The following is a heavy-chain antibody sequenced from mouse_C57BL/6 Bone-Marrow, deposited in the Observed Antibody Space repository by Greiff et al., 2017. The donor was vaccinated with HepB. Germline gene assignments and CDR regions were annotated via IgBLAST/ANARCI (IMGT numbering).Heavy chain of an antibody. CDR2: IYPVSGET. CDR1: GYTFTDHI. D-gene: IGHD1-1*01. J-gene: IGHJ3*01. V-gene: IGHV1-11*01. CDR3: PNYYGSSYPAY. Sequence: VQLQQSGAELASPGASVTLSCKASGYTFTDHIMNWVKKRPGQGLEWIGRIYPVSGETNYNQKFMGKAPFSVDRSSSTVYMVLNSLTSEDPAVYYWPNYYGSSYPAYWGQGTLVTVSA.